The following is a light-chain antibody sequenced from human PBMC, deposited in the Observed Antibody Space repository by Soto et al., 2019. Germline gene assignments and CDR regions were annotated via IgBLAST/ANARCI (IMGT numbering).Light chain of an antibody. CDR2: DAS. V-gene: IGKV3D-15*01. CDR3: QQYHDWVT. J-gene: IGKJ4*01. CDR1: QSVSTN. Sequence: MTQSPGTLSVSPGETATLSCGTSQSVSTNLAWYQQKPCQPPRLLIYDASTRATGIPARFRGSGSGTEFTLTISYLRPEDFAVYFCQQYHDWVTFGGGTKVEI.